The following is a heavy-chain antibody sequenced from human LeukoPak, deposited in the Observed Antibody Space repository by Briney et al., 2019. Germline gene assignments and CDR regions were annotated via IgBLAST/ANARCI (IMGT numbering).Heavy chain of an antibody. J-gene: IGHJ6*02. CDR2: INPSGGST. V-gene: IGHV1-46*01. Sequence: ASVKVSCKASGYTFTSYYMHWVRQAPGQGLEWMGIINPSGGSTSYAQKFQGRVTMTRDTSTSTVYMELSSLRSEDTAVYYCAMITMVRGVIIILVLGCIYYGMDVWGQGTTVTVSS. D-gene: IGHD3-10*01. CDR1: GYTFTSYY. CDR3: AMITMVRGVIIILVLGCIYYGMDV.